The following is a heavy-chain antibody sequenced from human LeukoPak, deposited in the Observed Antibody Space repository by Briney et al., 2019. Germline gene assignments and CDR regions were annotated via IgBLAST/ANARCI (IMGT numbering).Heavy chain of an antibody. J-gene: IGHJ6*02. CDR2: IYSGGST. V-gene: IGHV3-66*01. Sequence: GGSLRLSCEASGFTFSNSAMSWVRQAPGKGLEWVSVIYSGGSTYYADSVKGRFTISRDNSKNTLYLQMNSLRAEDTAVYYCARGFGELYYYGMDVWGQGTTVTVSS. D-gene: IGHD3-10*01. CDR3: ARGFGELYYYGMDV. CDR1: GFTFSNSA.